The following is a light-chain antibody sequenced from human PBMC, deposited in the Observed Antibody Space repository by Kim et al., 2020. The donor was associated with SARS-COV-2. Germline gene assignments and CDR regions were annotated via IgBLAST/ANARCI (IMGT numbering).Light chain of an antibody. CDR3: QQYESQSKT. J-gene: IGKJ1*01. Sequence: ASVGDRITLTWRASQSISGWLAWYQQKPGKAPKLLVYDASSLQSGVPSRFSGSGSGTEFTLTINSLQPDDFATYYCQQYESQSKTFGQGTKVDIK. CDR2: DAS. V-gene: IGKV1-5*01. CDR1: QSISGW.